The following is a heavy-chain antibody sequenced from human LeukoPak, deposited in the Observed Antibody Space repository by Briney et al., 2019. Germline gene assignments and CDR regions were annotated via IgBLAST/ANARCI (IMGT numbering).Heavy chain of an antibody. CDR3: AKTRSVATRAKDY. Sequence: GGSLRLSCAASGFTFNNYAMSWVRQAPGKGLEWVSAISGSGGSTYYADSVKDRFTTSRDNSGNTLSLQMNSLRAEDTAVYFCAKTRSVATRAKDYWGQGTLVTVSS. J-gene: IGHJ4*02. CDR2: ISGSGGST. CDR1: GFTFNNYA. V-gene: IGHV3-23*01.